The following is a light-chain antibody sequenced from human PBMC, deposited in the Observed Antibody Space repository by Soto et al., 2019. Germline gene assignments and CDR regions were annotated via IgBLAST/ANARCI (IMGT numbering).Light chain of an antibody. Sequence: QAVVTQPPSASGTPGQRVTISCSGSSSNIGSKTVNWYQQVPGTAPKLLIHSDNRRPSGVPDRFSGSKSGTSASLVISGFQSEDEADYYCAAWDDTLNGYVFGGGTKLTVL. V-gene: IGLV1-44*01. CDR3: AAWDDTLNGYV. CDR1: SSNIGSKT. CDR2: SDN. J-gene: IGLJ1*01.